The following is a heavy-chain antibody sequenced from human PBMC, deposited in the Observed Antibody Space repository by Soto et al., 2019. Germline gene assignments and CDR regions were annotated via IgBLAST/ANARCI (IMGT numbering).Heavy chain of an antibody. Sequence: SETLSLTCTVSGGSISSYYWSWIRQPPGKGLEWIGYIYHSGSTNYNPSLKSRVTISVDTSKNQFSLKLSSVTAADTAVYYCARADIVVVPAAIGWFDPWGQGTLVTVSS. CDR3: ARADIVVVPAAIGWFDP. J-gene: IGHJ5*02. D-gene: IGHD2-2*01. V-gene: IGHV4-59*01. CDR1: GGSISSYY. CDR2: IYHSGST.